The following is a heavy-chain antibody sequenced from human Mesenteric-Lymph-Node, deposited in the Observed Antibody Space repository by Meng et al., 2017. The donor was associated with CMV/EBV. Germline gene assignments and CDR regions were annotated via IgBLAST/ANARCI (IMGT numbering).Heavy chain of an antibody. D-gene: IGHD2-15*01. CDR1: GGTFSTYA. CDR3: AREGARGPKNPFDY. J-gene: IGHJ4*02. Sequence: ASGGTFSTYAFSWVRQAPGQGLEWMGGIIPIFGTPNYAQKFQGRVTITADKSTTTAYMELSSLRSEDTAMYYCAREGARGPKNPFDYWGQGTLVTVSS. V-gene: IGHV1-69*06. CDR2: IIPIFGTP.